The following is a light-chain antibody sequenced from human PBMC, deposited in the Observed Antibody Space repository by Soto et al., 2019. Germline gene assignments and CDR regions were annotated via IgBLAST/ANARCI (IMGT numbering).Light chain of an antibody. Sequence: NFMLTQPQSVSESPGQTVTISCTRSSGSIASNYVQWYQQRPGCAPTTVIHEDNQRATGVPDRFFGSIDSSSNSAFLTISRLKSEGEAYYLGQCYDSTNRVFGGGTQLTVL. J-gene: IGLJ3*02. CDR1: SGSIASNY. CDR3: QCYDSTNRV. CDR2: EDN. V-gene: IGLV6-57*04.